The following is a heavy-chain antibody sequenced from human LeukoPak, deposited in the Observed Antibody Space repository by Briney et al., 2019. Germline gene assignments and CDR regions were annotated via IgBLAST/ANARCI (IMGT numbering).Heavy chain of an antibody. D-gene: IGHD3-22*01. CDR2: ISISGGST. CDR3: ARDYTYYDSSGPVDY. Sequence: GGSLRLSCAASGFTVSSNYMSWARQAPGKGLEWVSSISISGGSTYYADSVKGRFTISRDNAKNSLYLQMNSLRAEDTAVYYFARDYTYYDSSGPVDYWGQGTLVTVSS. J-gene: IGHJ4*02. CDR1: GFTVSSNY. V-gene: IGHV3-21*01.